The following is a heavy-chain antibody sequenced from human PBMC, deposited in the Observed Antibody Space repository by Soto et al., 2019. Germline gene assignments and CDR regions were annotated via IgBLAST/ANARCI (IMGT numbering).Heavy chain of an antibody. D-gene: IGHD6-13*01. V-gene: IGHV1-69*13. CDR2: IVPIYRTA. CDR3: VRDSGAKLSSS. CDR1: GGTFSSYR. J-gene: IGHJ4*02. Sequence: SVKVSCKASGGTFSSYRINWVRQAPGQGLEWAGGIVPIYRTADYTQKFQGRVTITADESARTSYMELRSLKSQDTAVYYCVRDSGAKLSSSWGQGTLVTVSS.